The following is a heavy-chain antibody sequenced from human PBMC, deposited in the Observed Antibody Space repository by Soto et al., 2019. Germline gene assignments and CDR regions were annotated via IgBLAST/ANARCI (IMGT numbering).Heavy chain of an antibody. CDR3: ARDGGGYRSRASPMDV. D-gene: IGHD3-22*01. CDR1: GDTFSSYA. V-gene: IGHV1-69*01. CDR2: IIPIFGTA. Sequence: QVQLVQSGAEVKKPGSSVKVSCKASGDTFSSYAISWVRQAPGQGLEWMGGIIPIFGTANYAQKFQGRVTISADESTSPAYMELSSLRSEDTAVYYCARDGGGYRSRASPMDVWGQGATVTVSS. J-gene: IGHJ6*02.